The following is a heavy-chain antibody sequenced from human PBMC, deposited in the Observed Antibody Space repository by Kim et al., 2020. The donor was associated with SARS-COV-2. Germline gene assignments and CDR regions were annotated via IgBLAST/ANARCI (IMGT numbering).Heavy chain of an antibody. CDR2: ISYDGSNK. CDR3: ARDRMSASSWYNWFDP. J-gene: IGHJ5*02. CDR1: GFTFSSYA. D-gene: IGHD6-13*01. Sequence: GGSLRLSCAASGFTFSSYAMHWVRQAPGKGLEWVAVISYDGSNKYYADSVKGRFTISRDNSKNTLYLQMNSLRAEDTAVYYCARDRMSASSWYNWFDPWGQGTLVTVSS. V-gene: IGHV3-30*04.